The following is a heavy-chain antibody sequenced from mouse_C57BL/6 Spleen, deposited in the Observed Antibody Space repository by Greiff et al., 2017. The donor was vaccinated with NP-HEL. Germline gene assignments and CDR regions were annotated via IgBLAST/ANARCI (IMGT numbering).Heavy chain of an antibody. CDR1: GYTFTSYW. D-gene: IGHD2-5*01. Sequence: QVQLQQPGAELVKPGASVKLSCKASGYTFTSYWMHWVKQRPGQGLEWIGMIHPNSGSTNYNEKFKSKATLTVDKSSSTAYMQLSSLTSEDSAVYYCARDYSKVGMDYWGQGTSVTVAS. CDR3: ARDYSKVGMDY. J-gene: IGHJ4*01. CDR2: IHPNSGST. V-gene: IGHV1-64*01.